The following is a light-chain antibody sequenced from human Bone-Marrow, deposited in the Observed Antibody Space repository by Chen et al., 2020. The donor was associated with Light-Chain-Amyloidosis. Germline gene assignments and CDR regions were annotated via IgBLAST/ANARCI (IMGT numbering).Light chain of an antibody. CDR2: RDT. V-gene: IGLV3-25*03. Sequence: SYELTQPPSVSVSPGQTARITSPGEDLPTKYAYWYQQKPGQAPVLAIHRDTERPSGIAERFSGASSGTTATLTISGVQAEDEADYHCQSADSSGTYEVIFGGGTKLTVL. CDR1: DLPTKY. CDR3: QSADSSGTYEVI. J-gene: IGLJ2*01.